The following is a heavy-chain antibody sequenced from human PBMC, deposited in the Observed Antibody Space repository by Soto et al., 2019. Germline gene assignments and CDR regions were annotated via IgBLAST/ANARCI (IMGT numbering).Heavy chain of an antibody. CDR3: AKDPTVRGYRGYDSGYYFDF. V-gene: IGHV3-30*18. J-gene: IGHJ4*02. Sequence: QVQLVESGGGVVQPGRSLRLACSASGFTFSDYGVHWVRQAPGTALEWVAVISYDGNIQYYADSVKGRFTISRDNSENTLYLQMNSLRVEDTAVYFCAKDPTVRGYRGYDSGYYFDFWGQGSMVSVSS. CDR1: GFTFSDYG. CDR2: ISYDGNIQ. D-gene: IGHD5-12*01.